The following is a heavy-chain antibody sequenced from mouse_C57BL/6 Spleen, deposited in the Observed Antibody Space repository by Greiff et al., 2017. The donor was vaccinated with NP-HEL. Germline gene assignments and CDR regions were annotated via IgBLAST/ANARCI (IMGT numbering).Heavy chain of an antibody. CDR1: GYSFTSYY. J-gene: IGHJ2*01. CDR2: IYPGSGNT. V-gene: IGHV1-66*01. CDR3: ASTTVVALDY. D-gene: IGHD1-1*01. Sequence: QVQLQQSGPELVKPGASVKISCKASGYSFTSYYIHWVKQRPGQGLEWIGWIYPGSGNTKYNEKFKGKATLTADTSSSTAYMQLSSLTSEDSAVYYCASTTVVALDYWGQGTTLTVSS.